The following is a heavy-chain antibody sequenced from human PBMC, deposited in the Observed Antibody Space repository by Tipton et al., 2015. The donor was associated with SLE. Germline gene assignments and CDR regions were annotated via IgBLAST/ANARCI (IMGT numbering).Heavy chain of an antibody. J-gene: IGHJ6*03. CDR2: INHSGST. Sequence: TLSLTCAVYGGSFSGYYWSWIRQPPGKGLEWIGEINHSGSTYYNPSLKSRVTISVDTSKNQFSLKLSSVTAADTAVYYCARAVRDGSGSYPLGGYYMDVWGKGTTVTVSS. V-gene: IGHV4-34*01. CDR1: GGSFSGYY. CDR3: ARAVRDGSGSYPLGGYYMDV. D-gene: IGHD3-10*01.